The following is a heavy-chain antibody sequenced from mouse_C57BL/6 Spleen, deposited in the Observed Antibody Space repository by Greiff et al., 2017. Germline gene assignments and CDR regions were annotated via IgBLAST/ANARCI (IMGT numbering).Heavy chain of an antibody. CDR3: AREDYGSSLNYFDY. V-gene: IGHV5-4*01. J-gene: IGHJ2*01. D-gene: IGHD1-1*01. CDR2: ISDGGSYT. CDR1: GFTFSSYA. Sequence: EVKLVESGGGLVKPGGSLKLSCAASGFTFSSYAMSWVRQTPEQRLEWVATISDGGSYTYYPDNVKGRFTISRDNAKNNLYLQMSHLKSEDTAMYYCAREDYGSSLNYFDYWGQGTTLTVAS.